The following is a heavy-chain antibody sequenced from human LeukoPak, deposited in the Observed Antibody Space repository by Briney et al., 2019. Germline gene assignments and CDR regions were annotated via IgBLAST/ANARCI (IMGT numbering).Heavy chain of an antibody. D-gene: IGHD4-17*01. CDR1: GGSISSYY. V-gene: IGHV4-4*07. Sequence: SETLSLTCTVSGGSISSYYWSWIRQPAGKGLEWIGRIYTSGSTNYNPSLKSRVTMSVDTPKNQFSLKLSSVTAADTAVYYCARGPLGDYAGYYYYYMDVWGKGTTVTVSS. CDR3: ARGPLGDYAGYYYYYMDV. J-gene: IGHJ6*03. CDR2: IYTSGST.